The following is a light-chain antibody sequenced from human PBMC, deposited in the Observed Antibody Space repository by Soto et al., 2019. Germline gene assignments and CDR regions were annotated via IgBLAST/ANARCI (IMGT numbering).Light chain of an antibody. CDR3: SSYGGNNNLV. J-gene: IGLJ2*01. CDR1: MRDVGAYNL. Sequence: QSALTQPASVSGSAGQSITISCSGTMRDVGAYNLVSWYQQHPGTAPKLIIYEVRNRPSGISSRFSGSRSGNTASLTVSGLQAEDEADYYCSSYGGNNNLVFGGGTQLTVL. V-gene: IGLV2-14*01. CDR2: EVR.